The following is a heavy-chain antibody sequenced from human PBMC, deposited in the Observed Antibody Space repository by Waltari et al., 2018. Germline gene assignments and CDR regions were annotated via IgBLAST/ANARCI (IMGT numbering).Heavy chain of an antibody. CDR1: GYTFTGYY. V-gene: IGHV1-2*02. D-gene: IGHD7-27*01. J-gene: IGHJ6*02. Sequence: QVQLVQSGAEVKKPGASVKVSCKASGYTFTGYYMHWVRQAPGQGLEWMGWINPNRGGTNYAQKFQGRVTMTRDTSISTAYMELSRLRSDDTAVYYCARDWTGVYYYYGMDVWGQGTTVTVSS. CDR2: INPNRGGT. CDR3: ARDWTGVYYYYGMDV.